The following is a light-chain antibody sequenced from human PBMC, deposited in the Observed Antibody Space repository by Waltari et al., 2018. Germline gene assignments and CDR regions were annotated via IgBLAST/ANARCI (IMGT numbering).Light chain of an antibody. CDR3: CSYADSRTWV. CDR1: RSDVGRYDL. J-gene: IGLJ3*02. CDR2: GDS. Sequence: QSALTQPASVSGSPGQSITISCTGSRSDVGRYDLVPLYQHHPDKAPQVIIFGDSKRPAGVSNRFSGSKSGNTDSLTISGLQAEDEADYYCCSYADSRTWVFGGGTKLTVL. V-gene: IGLV2-23*01.